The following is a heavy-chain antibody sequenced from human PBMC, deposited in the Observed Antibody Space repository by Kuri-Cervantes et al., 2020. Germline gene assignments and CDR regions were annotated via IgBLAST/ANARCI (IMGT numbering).Heavy chain of an antibody. CDR2: ISGSGGST. J-gene: IGHJ4*02. Sequence: GGSLRLSCAASGVTFSTHAMSWVRQAPGKGLEWISAISGSGGSTYYSDSVRGRFTISRDNSKNSLYLQMNSLRAEDTALYYCARDISNYDFFDYWGQGTLVTVSS. CDR3: ARDISNYDFFDY. CDR1: GVTFSTHA. D-gene: IGHD4-11*01. V-gene: IGHV3-23*01.